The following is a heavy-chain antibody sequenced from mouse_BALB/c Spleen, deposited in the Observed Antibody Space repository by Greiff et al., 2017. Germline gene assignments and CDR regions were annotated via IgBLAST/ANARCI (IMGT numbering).Heavy chain of an antibody. CDR1: GYTFTDYN. J-gene: IGHJ4*01. Sequence: QVQLQQSGPELVKPGASVKISCKASGYTFTDYNMHGVKQRPGQGLEWIGNIYPSDSYTNYNQKFKDKATLTVDKSSSTAYMQLSSPTSEDSAVYYCTRSARASAMDYWGQGTSVTVSS. CDR3: TRSARASAMDY. CDR2: IYPSDSYT. V-gene: IGHV1-69*02. D-gene: IGHD3-1*01.